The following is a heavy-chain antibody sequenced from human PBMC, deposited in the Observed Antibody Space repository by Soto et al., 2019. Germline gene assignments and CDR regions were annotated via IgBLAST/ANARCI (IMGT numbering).Heavy chain of an antibody. CDR3: ARDRHCSSTSCYASNYYMDV. CDR2: INPNSGGT. V-gene: IGHV1-2*04. D-gene: IGHD2-2*01. J-gene: IGHJ6*03. Sequence: HWVRQAPGQGLEWMGWINPNSGGTNYAQKFQGWVTMTRDTSISTAYMELSRLRSDDTAVYYCARDRHCSSTSCYASNYYMDVWGKGTTVTVSS.